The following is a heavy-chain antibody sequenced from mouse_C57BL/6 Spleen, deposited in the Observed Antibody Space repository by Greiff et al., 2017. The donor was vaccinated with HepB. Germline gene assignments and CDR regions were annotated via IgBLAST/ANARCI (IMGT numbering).Heavy chain of an antibody. Sequence: VKLMESGPGLVQPSQSLSITCTVSGFSLTSYGVHWVRQSPGKGLEWLGVIWRGGSTDYNAAFMSRLSITKDNSKSQVFFKMNSLQADDTAIYYCAKNSPYDGAMDYWGQGTSVTVSS. V-gene: IGHV2-5*01. CDR2: IWRGGST. CDR3: AKNSPYDGAMDY. D-gene: IGHD2-3*01. J-gene: IGHJ4*01. CDR1: GFSLTSYG.